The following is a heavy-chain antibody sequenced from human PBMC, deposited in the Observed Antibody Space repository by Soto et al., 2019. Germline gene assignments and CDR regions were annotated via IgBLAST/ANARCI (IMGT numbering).Heavy chain of an antibody. Sequence: PSETLSLTCAVYGGSFSGYYWSWIRQPPGKGLEWIGEINHSGSTNYNPSLKSRVTISVDTSKNQFSLKLSSVTAADTAVYYCARAVSGGSSGWYLKYYFDDRGQGTLVTVSS. CDR2: INHSGST. CDR3: ARAVSGGSSGWYLKYYFDD. J-gene: IGHJ4*02. CDR1: GGSFSGYY. V-gene: IGHV4-34*01. D-gene: IGHD6-13*01.